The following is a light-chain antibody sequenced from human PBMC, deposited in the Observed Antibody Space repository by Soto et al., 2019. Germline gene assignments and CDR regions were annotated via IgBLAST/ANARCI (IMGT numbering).Light chain of an antibody. CDR2: DVS. CDR3: STYTTSNTRQIV. V-gene: IGLV2-14*01. J-gene: IGLJ1*01. CDR1: SREGFGYNY. Sequence: LSQPASGFGSPGQSIPSCCTGTSREGFGYNYVSWYQQHPGKAPKFMIYDVSNRPSGVSNRFSGSKSGNTASLTISGLQAEDEADNYCSTYTTSNTRQIVFGTGTKVTVL.